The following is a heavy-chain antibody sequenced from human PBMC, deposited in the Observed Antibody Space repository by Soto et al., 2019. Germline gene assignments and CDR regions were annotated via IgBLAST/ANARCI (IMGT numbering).Heavy chain of an antibody. CDR1: GDSVTSHY. CDR2: MHYTGFS. J-gene: IGHJ4*02. CDR3: ARGRTYDFWSGYYVIDYFDY. Sequence: SETLSLTCSFSGDSVTSHYLTWIRQSPEKGLEWIGYMHYTGFSHYNPSLKSRVTISVDRSKNQFSLKLSSVTAADTAVYYCARGRTYDFWSGYYVIDYFDYWGQGTLVTVSS. V-gene: IGHV4-59*02. D-gene: IGHD3-3*01.